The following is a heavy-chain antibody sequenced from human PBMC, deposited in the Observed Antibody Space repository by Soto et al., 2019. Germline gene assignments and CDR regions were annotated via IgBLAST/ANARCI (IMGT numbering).Heavy chain of an antibody. CDR2: INTGNGNT. Sequence: ASVKVSCKASGYTFTSYAFHWVRQAPGQRLEWMGWINTGNGNTKYSQKFQGRVTITRDTSASTAYMELSSLRSEDTAVYYCARGVGDIVVVPAAMRYYYYMDVWGKGTTVTVSS. CDR3: ARGVGDIVVVPAAMRYYYYMDV. J-gene: IGHJ6*03. V-gene: IGHV1-3*04. CDR1: GYTFTSYA. D-gene: IGHD2-2*01.